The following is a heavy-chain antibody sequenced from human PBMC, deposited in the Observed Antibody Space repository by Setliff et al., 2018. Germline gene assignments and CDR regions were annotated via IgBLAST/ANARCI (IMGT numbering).Heavy chain of an antibody. V-gene: IGHV4-34*01. CDR1: GGSFSGYY. J-gene: IGHJ3*02. D-gene: IGHD2-21*02. CDR3: AGGGRYCGGDCYQDDAFDI. Sequence: SETLSLTCAVYGGSFSGYYWTWIRQPPGKGLEWIGEINHSGSSNNNPSLKGRVSISVDTSKKQFSLHLNSVTAADTAMYYCAGGGRYCGGDCYQDDAFDIWGQGTMVTVSS. CDR2: INHSGSS.